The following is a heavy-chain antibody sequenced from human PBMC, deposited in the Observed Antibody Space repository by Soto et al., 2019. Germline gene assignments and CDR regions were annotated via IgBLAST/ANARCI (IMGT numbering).Heavy chain of an antibody. CDR3: AKGRAYTQTFFDF. J-gene: IGHJ4*02. CDR1: GFIFPTHA. V-gene: IGHV3-23*01. CDR2: ITGSGGDT. Sequence: QPGGSLRLSCAASGFIFPTHAMSWVRQAPGKGLEWVSAITGSGGDTFYASSVKGRFTVSRDNSKNTLYLHMTSLRADDTGVYFCAKGRAYTQTFFDFWGQGTLVTVSS. D-gene: IGHD3-16*01.